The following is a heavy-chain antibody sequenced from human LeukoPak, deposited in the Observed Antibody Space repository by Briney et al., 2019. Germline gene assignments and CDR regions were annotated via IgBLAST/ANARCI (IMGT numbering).Heavy chain of an antibody. J-gene: IGHJ4*02. V-gene: IGHV4-39*07. CDR2: IYYSGST. Sequence: SETLSLTCTVSGGSISSSSYYWGWIRQPPGKGLEWIGSIYYSGSTYYNPSLKSRVTISVDTSKNQFSLKLSSVTAADTAVYYCARDLQTASRGQGTLVTVSS. CDR1: GGSISSSSYY. CDR3: ARDLQTAS.